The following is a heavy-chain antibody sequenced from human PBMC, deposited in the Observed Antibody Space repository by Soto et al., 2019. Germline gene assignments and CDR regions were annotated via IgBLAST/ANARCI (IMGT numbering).Heavy chain of an antibody. Sequence: ASVKVSCKTSGYTFTNYGISWVRQAPGQGLEWMGWISAHTGNTNYAQKLQGRVTMTTDTSTSTAYMELRSLRSDDTAVYYCARLTYYHDSNGYYFDYWGQGTLVTVSS. CDR1: GYTFTNYG. D-gene: IGHD3-22*01. CDR2: ISAHTGNT. J-gene: IGHJ4*02. CDR3: ARLTYYHDSNGYYFDY. V-gene: IGHV1-18*01.